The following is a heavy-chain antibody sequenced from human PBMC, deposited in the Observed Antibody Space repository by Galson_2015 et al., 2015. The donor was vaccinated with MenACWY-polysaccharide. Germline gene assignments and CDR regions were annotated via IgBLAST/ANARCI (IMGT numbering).Heavy chain of an antibody. CDR2: VKAAATEI. J-gene: IGHJ4*02. CDR3: ARERWVRGVFFDQ. V-gene: IGHV3-7*01. Sequence: ALRLSCEASECSVGSSSLCCGGHSPLDAIVWSTTVKAAATEIFRAVSVDGRFTIPSDHSENSLFLQMNSLRAEDTAVYYCARERWVRGVFFDQWGQGTLVTVSS. CDR1: ECSVGSSS. D-gene: IGHD3-10*01.